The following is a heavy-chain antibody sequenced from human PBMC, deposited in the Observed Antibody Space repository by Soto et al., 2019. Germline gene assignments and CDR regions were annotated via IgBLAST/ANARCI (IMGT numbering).Heavy chain of an antibody. J-gene: IGHJ4*02. CDR1: GGSVSSGSHY. CDR2: IYYSGST. V-gene: IGHV4-61*01. Sequence: SETLSLTCTVSGGSVSSGSHYWSWIRQPPGKGLEWIGYIYYSGSTNYNPSLKSRVTISVDTSKNQFSLKLSSVTAADTAVYYCASGYCSSTSCYNNYWGQGTLVTVSS. CDR3: ASGYCSSTSCYNNY. D-gene: IGHD2-2*03.